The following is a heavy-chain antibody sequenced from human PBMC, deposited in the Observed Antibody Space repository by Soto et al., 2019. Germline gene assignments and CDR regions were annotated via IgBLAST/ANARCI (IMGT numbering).Heavy chain of an antibody. CDR1: GFTFSSYG. Sequence: QVQLVESGGGVVQPGRSLRLSCAASGFTFSSYGMHWVRQAPGKGLEWVAVISYDGSNKYYADSLKGRVTISRDNSKNTLYLQMNSLGAEDTAVYYCAKARDIVVVVAPLDYWGQGTLVTVSS. V-gene: IGHV3-30*18. CDR2: ISYDGSNK. J-gene: IGHJ4*02. D-gene: IGHD2-15*01. CDR3: AKARDIVVVVAPLDY.